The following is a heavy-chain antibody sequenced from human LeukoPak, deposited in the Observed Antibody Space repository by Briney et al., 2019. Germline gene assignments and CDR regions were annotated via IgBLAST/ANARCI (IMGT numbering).Heavy chain of an antibody. V-gene: IGHV3-23*01. CDR2: IGASDGFT. D-gene: IGHD2-21*02. J-gene: IGHJ4*02. CDR3: TIPRMVPGMGDY. CDR1: GFTFRFYA. Sequence: GGSLRLSCAASGFTFRFYAMSWVRKAPGKGLDWVSSIGASDGFTYYADSVKGRFTIFRDNSKNTLYLQMNSLRAEDTAVYYCTIPRMVPGMGDYWGQGTLVTVSS.